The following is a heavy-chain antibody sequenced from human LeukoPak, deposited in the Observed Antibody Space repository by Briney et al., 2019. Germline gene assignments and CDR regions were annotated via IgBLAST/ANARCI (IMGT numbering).Heavy chain of an antibody. D-gene: IGHD6-13*01. J-gene: IGHJ4*02. CDR3: ARGVYIAAAQYAY. V-gene: IGHV4-59*01. Sequence: SETLSLTCTVSGGPINSYYWSWIRQPPGKGLGWVGYIYYSGTTNYNPSLKSRVTISVDTSKNQFSLKLSSVTAADTAVYYCARGVYIAAAQYAYWGQGTLVTVSS. CDR2: IYYSGTT. CDR1: GGPINSYY.